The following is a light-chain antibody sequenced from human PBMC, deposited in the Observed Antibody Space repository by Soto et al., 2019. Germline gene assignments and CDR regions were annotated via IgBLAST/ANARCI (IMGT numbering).Light chain of an antibody. V-gene: IGLV2-14*01. Sequence: QSVLTQPPSVSGSPGQSITISCTGTSSDVGTRNFVSWYQQHPGKAPKLMIYQVTNRPSGVSNRFSGSKSGNTASLTISGLQAEDEADYYCSSYTDSTNYVFGTGTKVTV. CDR3: SSYTDSTNYV. CDR1: SSDVGTRNF. CDR2: QVT. J-gene: IGLJ1*01.